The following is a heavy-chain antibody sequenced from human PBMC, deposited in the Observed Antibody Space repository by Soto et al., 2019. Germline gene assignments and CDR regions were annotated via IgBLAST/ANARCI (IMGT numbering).Heavy chain of an antibody. CDR1: GFIMSSYR. V-gene: IGHV3-21*06. J-gene: IGHJ4*02. CDR3: VRETHDPRDY. CDR2: IQSDSGHT. Sequence: EVQLVESGGGLVKSGESLRLSCVTSGFIMSSYRLNWVRQSRGKGLEWVSLIQSDSGHTCYAESVRGRFTISRDDAKSSVYLQMNALRAEDTAVYYCVRETHDPRDYWGQGTLVTVSS.